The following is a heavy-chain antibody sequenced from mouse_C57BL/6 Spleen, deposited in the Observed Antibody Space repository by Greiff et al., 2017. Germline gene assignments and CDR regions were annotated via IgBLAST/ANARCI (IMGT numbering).Heavy chain of an antibody. CDR2: ISSGSSTI. J-gene: IGHJ2*01. CDR1: GFTFSDYG. D-gene: IGHD1-1*01. V-gene: IGHV5-17*01. CDR3: AREPYYYGSTSYFDY. Sequence: EVHLVESGGGLVKPGGSLKLSCAASGFTFSDYGMHWVRQAPEKGLEWVAYISSGSSTIYYADTVKGRFTISRDNAKNTLFLQMTSLRSEDTAMYYCAREPYYYGSTSYFDYWGQGTTLTVSS.